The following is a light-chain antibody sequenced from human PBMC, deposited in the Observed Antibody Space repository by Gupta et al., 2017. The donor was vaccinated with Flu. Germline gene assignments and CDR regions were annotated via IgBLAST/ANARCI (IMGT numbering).Light chain of an antibody. V-gene: IGLV1-40*01. CDR1: GGNNGGSND. CDR2: NDS. CDR3: QVYDSMSGYRV. Sequence: VNTSSAGSGGNNGGSNDVHWYQQVPGKAPKLVVNNDSDRPSGVPGRFSGSKSGNSASLTIAGLEAGDEADYYCQVYDSMSGYRVFGGGTKLTGL. J-gene: IGLJ3*02.